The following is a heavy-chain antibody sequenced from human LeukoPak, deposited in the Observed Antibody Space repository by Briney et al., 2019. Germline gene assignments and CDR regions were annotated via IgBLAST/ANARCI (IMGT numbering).Heavy chain of an antibody. CDR1: GFPFSRNY. Sequence: PGGSLRLSCAASGFPFSRNYYMNWVRQAPGKGLEWVSVIYSAGSTYYADSVKGRFTISRDNSKNTVYLQMNSLRAEDTAVYYCAKHDRRSVAGTVGVDYWGQGTLVTVSS. V-gene: IGHV3-53*01. J-gene: IGHJ4*02. D-gene: IGHD6-19*01. CDR2: IYSAGST. CDR3: AKHDRRSVAGTVGVDY.